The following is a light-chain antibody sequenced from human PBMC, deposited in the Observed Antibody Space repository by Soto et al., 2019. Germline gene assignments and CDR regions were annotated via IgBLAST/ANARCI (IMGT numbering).Light chain of an antibody. J-gene: IGKJ2*01. Sequence: DIQMTQSPSTLSASVGDRVTITCRASQSISNWLAWYQQKPGKAPKLLIYGASSLESGVPSRFSGSGSGTEFTLTISSLQPDDFATYYCQQYNSYSLFFGQGTKLEI. V-gene: IGKV1-5*01. CDR1: QSISNW. CDR2: GAS. CDR3: QQYNSYSLF.